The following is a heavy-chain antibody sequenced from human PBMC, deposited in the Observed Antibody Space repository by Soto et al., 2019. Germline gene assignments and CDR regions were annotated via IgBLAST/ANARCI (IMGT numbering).Heavy chain of an antibody. D-gene: IGHD3-22*01. CDR2: IYYSGST. J-gene: IGHJ5*02. Sequence: SETLCLTCTVSGFSISSSSYYWVWIRQPPGKGLEWIGSIYYSGSTYYNPSLKSRVTISVDTSKNQFSLKLSSVTAADTAVYYCASSYYDSSGYNWFDPWGQGTLVTVSS. CDR1: GFSISSSSYY. V-gene: IGHV4-39*01. CDR3: ASSYYDSSGYNWFDP.